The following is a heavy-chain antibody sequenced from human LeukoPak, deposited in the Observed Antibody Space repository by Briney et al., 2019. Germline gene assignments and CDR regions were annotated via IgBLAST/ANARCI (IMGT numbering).Heavy chain of an antibody. CDR2: IGAYNGNT. D-gene: IGHD1-26*01. CDR1: GYTFTSYD. CDR3: ARGSAQASFDL. J-gene: IGHJ5*02. V-gene: IGHV1-18*01. Sequence: EASVKVSCKASGYTFTSYDINWVRQATGQGLEWMGWIGAYNGNTNYAQKLQGRVTMTTDTSTSTAYMELRSLTSDDTAVYYCARGSAQASFDLWGQGTLVTVSS.